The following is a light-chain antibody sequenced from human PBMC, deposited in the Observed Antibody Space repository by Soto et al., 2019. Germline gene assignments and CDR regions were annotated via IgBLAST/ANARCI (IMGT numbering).Light chain of an antibody. CDR3: SSYAGINKPVV. CDR1: SSDVGGYNY. CDR2: EVS. V-gene: IGLV2-8*01. J-gene: IGLJ2*01. Sequence: QSALTQPPSASGSPGQSVTISCTGTSSDVGGYNYVSWYQQHPGKAPKLMIYEVSKRPSGVPDRFSGSKSVNTASLTVSGLKVEDEADYYCSSYAGINKPVVLGGGSKLTVL.